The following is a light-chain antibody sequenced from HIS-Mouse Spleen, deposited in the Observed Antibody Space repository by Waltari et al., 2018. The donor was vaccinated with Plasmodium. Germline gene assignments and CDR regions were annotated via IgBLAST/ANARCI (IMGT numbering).Light chain of an antibody. CDR2: DVS. V-gene: IGLV2-11*01. J-gene: IGLJ1*01. CDR3: CSYAGSYTYV. CDR1: RRAVGGSNY. Sequence: QSALTQPRSVSGSPGQSVTISCTRTRRAVGGSNYVSWYQQHPGKAPKLMIYDVSKRPSGVPDRFSGSKSGNTASLTISGLQAEDEADYYCCSYAGSYTYVFGTGTKVTVL.